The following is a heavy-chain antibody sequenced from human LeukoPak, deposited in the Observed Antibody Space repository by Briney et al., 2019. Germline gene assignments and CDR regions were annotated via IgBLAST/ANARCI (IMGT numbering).Heavy chain of an antibody. CDR2: ISGSGGST. CDR3: AKVSSFPLFDY. Sequence: GGSLRLSCAASGFTFSSYAMRWVRQAPGKGLKWVSAISGSGGSTYYADSVKGRFTISRDNSKNTLYLQMNSLRAEDTAVYYCAKVSSFPLFDYWGQGTLVTVSS. CDR1: GFTFSSYA. V-gene: IGHV3-23*01. J-gene: IGHJ4*02. D-gene: IGHD1-14*01.